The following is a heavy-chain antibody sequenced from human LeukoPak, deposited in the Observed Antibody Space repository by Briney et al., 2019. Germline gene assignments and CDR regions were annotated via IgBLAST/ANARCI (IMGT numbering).Heavy chain of an antibody. CDR3: ARDQSRDIRVDFDY. J-gene: IGHJ4*02. CDR2: IDGGNGDT. Sequence: ASVKVSCKTSGYNFFKYAIHWVRQAPGQRFEWMGWIDGGNGDTRFPQKFQDRVSFTRDTFATTVYMELTSLRSEDTAVYYCARDQSRDIRVDFDYWGQGTLVIVSS. CDR1: GYNFFKYA. V-gene: IGHV1-3*01. D-gene: IGHD5-24*01.